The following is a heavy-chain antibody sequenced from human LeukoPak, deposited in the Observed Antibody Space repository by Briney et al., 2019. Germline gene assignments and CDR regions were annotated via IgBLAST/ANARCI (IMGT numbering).Heavy chain of an antibody. CDR1: GSSISSGYY. CDR3: ARETPSEYCSGGSCYLFDY. CDR2: IYHSGST. V-gene: IGHV4-38-2*02. J-gene: IGHJ4*02. Sequence: SETLSLTCAVSGSSISSGYYWGWIRQPPGKGLEWIGSIYHSGSTYYNPSLKSRVTISVDTSKNQFSLKLSSVTAADTAVYYCARETPSEYCSGGSCYLFDYWGQGTLVTVSS. D-gene: IGHD2-15*01.